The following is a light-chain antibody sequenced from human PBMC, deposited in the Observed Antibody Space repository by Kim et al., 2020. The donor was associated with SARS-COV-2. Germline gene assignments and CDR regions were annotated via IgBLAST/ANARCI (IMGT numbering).Light chain of an antibody. J-gene: IGLJ3*02. CDR3: QSYDSNNQGV. V-gene: IGLV6-57*01. Sequence: NFMLTQPHSVSESPGKTVAISCTRSSGSIANTYVQWYQQRPGSSPTTVIYEDNQRPSGVPDRFSGSIDRSSNSASLTIYGLKTEDEADYYCQSYDSNNQGVFGGGTQLTVL. CDR1: SGSIANTY. CDR2: EDN.